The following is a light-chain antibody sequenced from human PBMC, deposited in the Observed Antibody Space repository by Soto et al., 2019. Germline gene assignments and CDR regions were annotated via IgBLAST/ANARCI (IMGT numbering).Light chain of an antibody. J-gene: IGLJ3*02. CDR1: KIGSES. CDR2: DDS. CDR3: QVWDSNFGHPKV. Sequence: SYELTQSPSVSVAPGQTATITCGGNKIGSESVHWYQQKPGQAPVLVVYDDSDRPSGIPVRFSGSNSGNTATLTISRVEVGDEADYYCQVWDSNFGHPKVFGGGTKVTVL. V-gene: IGLV3-21*02.